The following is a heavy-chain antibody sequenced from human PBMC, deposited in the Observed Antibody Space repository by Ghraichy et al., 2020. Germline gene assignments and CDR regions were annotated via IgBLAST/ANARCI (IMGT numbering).Heavy chain of an antibody. CDR2: ISGGGGST. V-gene: IGHV3-23*01. D-gene: IGHD4-17*01. J-gene: IGHJ2*01. CDR1: GFTFSSYT. CDR3: AKSWSSTVTTSYFDL. Sequence: GGSLRLSCAASGFTFSSYTMTWVRQAPGKGLEWVSGISGGGGSTYYADSVKGRFTISRDNSKNTLYLQMNRLRAADTALYYCAKSWSSTVTTSYFDLGGRGTLGTVSS.